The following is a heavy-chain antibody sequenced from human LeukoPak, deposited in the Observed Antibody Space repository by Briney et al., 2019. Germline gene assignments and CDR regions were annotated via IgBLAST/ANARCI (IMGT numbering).Heavy chain of an antibody. J-gene: IGHJ4*02. CDR2: IYYSGST. CDR3: ARQIASAGTAGFDF. Sequence: SETLSLTCTVSGGSISSSSYYWGWIRQPPGKGLEWIGSIYYSGSTYYNPSLKSRVTMSVDTSKNQFSLRLRSVTAADTAVYYCARQIASAGTAGFDFWGQGALVTVSS. D-gene: IGHD6-13*01. CDR1: GGSISSSSYY. V-gene: IGHV4-39*07.